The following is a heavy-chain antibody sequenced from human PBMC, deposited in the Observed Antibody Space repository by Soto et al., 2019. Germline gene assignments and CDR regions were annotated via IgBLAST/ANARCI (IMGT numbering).Heavy chain of an antibody. CDR3: ARGDTRLGELWHDY. CDR1: GGSVTSGGHS. V-gene: IGHV4-30-2*01. CDR2: IYQSEYA. Sequence: SVTMSLTCLVSGGSVTSGGHSWRWNQKTPGKGLEWVGSIYQSEYAYYSPSLRSRVAISVDRSNNQVSLRMTSVTAADTAIDYCARGDTRLGELWHDYCGQGTLVTVSS. D-gene: IGHD3-16*01. J-gene: IGHJ4*02.